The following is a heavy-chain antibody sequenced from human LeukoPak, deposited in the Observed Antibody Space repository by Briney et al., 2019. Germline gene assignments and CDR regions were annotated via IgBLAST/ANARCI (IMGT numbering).Heavy chain of an antibody. CDR1: GGSISSYC. CDR3: ARRPTGDPKFDY. Sequence: PSEALSLTCTVSGGSISSYCWSWIRQPPGKGLEWIGYIYSSGSTYYNPSLKSRVTISVDTSKNRFSLKLSTVTAADTAVYYCARRPTGDPKFDYWGQGTLVTVSS. J-gene: IGHJ4*02. D-gene: IGHD7-27*01. V-gene: IGHV4-59*08. CDR2: IYSSGST.